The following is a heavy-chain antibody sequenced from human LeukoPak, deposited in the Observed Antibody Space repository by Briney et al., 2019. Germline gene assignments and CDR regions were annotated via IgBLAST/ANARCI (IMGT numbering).Heavy chain of an antibody. CDR2: IEQDGSEK. Sequence: PGGSLRLSCVGSGFIFNSNWMSWVRQAPGKGLEWVANIEQDGSEKYYVDSVRGRFTISRDNAKNSLYLQMNSLRAEDTAVYYRARDIGGATRYYFDYWGQGTLVTVSS. CDR1: GFIFNSNW. D-gene: IGHD1-26*01. CDR3: ARDIGGATRYYFDY. J-gene: IGHJ4*02. V-gene: IGHV3-7*01.